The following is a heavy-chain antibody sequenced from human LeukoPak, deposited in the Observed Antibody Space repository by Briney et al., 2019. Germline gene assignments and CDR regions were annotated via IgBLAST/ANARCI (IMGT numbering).Heavy chain of an antibody. V-gene: IGHV1-69*13. CDR3: ARGANRFTYYYDSSGYYYFDY. CDR2: IIPIFGTA. Sequence: GASVKVSCKASGGTFSSYAISWVRQAPGQGLEWMGGIIPIFGTANYAQKFQGRVTITADESTSTAYMELSSLRSEDTAVYYCARGANRFTYYYDSSGYYYFDYWGQGTLVTVS. CDR1: GGTFSSYA. D-gene: IGHD3-22*01. J-gene: IGHJ4*02.